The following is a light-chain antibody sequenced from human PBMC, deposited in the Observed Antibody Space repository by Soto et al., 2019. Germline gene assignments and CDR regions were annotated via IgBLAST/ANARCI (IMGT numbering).Light chain of an antibody. CDR3: QQSYSAPPLT. J-gene: IGKJ4*01. V-gene: IGKV1-39*01. CDR1: QSISKY. CDR2: AAS. Sequence: IQMTQSPSSLSASVGDRVTITCRASQSISKYLNWYQQKPGKAPKPLIYAASSLHSGVPSRFTGSGSGTDFTLTISSLQPEDFATYYCQQSYSAPPLTFGGGTNVEFK.